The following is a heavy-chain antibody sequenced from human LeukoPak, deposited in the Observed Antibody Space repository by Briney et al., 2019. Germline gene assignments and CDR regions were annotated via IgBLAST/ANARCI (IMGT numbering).Heavy chain of an antibody. Sequence: GGSLRLSCAASGFTFSSYGMHWVRQAPGKGLEWVAVIWYDGSNKYYADSVKGRFTISRDNSKNTLYLQMNSLRAEDTAVYYCAKDPGGSGSINYYSDYWGQGTLVTVSS. D-gene: IGHD3-10*01. J-gene: IGHJ4*02. CDR1: GFTFSSYG. CDR3: AKDPGGSGSINYYSDY. CDR2: IWYDGSNK. V-gene: IGHV3-33*06.